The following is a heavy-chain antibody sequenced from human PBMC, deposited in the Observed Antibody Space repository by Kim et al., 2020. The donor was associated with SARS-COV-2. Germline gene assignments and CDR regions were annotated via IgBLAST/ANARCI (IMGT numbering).Heavy chain of an antibody. J-gene: IGHJ4*02. CDR3: ARDSDCSGGSCYHAFDY. V-gene: IGHV3-30*01. D-gene: IGHD2-15*01. Sequence: VKGRFTISRDNSKNTLYLQMNSLRAEDTAVYYCARDSDCSGGSCYHAFDYWGQGTLVTVSS.